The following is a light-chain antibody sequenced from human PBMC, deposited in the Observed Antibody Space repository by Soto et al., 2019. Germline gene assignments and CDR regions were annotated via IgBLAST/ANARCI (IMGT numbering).Light chain of an antibody. V-gene: IGKV3-20*01. CDR2: DAS. J-gene: IGKJ1*01. Sequence: LLTQSPGTLSVSPGQRVTLSCRASQSISSYLAWYQQRPGQPSRLLIYDASNSATGIPARFSASGSGTDVTLAVSLLAPEEFAVYFCPEYGSSGTFGQGTKVDIK. CDR3: PEYGSSGT. CDR1: QSISSY.